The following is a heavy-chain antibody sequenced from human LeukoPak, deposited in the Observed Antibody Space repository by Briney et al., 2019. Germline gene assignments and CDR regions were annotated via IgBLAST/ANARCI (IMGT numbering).Heavy chain of an antibody. CDR3: ARLPMMRRPARALDY. J-gene: IGHJ4*02. CDR1: RGSISSSSYY. V-gene: IGHV4-39*01. CDR2: ISYSGST. D-gene: IGHD3-16*01. Sequence: SETQSLTCTVSRGSISSSSYYWGWIRQPPGKGLEWIGSISYSGSTYYNPSLKSRVTISVDTSKNQFSLKLSSVTAADTAVYFCARLPMMRRPARALDYWGQGILVTVSS.